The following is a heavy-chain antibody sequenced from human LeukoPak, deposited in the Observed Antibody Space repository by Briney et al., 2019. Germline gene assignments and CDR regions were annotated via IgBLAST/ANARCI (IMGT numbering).Heavy chain of an antibody. CDR3: AGDTTMVTSWYFDL. V-gene: IGHV4-59*11. D-gene: IGHD5-18*01. Sequence: PSGTLSHTCTVSGGPISSRFWSWIRQPPGKGLEWIGNVYSSGSTTYNPSLKSRVTISVDTSKNQFSLKLSSVTAADTAVYYCAGDTTMVTSWYFDLWGRGTQVTVSS. J-gene: IGHJ2*01. CDR1: GGPISSRF. CDR2: VYSSGST.